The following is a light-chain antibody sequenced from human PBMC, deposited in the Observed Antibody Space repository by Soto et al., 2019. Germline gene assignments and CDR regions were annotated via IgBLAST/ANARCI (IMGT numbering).Light chain of an antibody. CDR3: QQYGTSPWT. CDR2: GAS. V-gene: IGKV3-20*01. CDR1: QSVSSD. Sequence: IVTPQSTATLSVSPGERATLSCWASQSVSSDLAWYHQKPGQAPRLLIYGASTRATGIPDRFSGSGSGTDFTLTISRLEPEDFAVYYCQQYGTSPWTFGQGTKVDIK. J-gene: IGKJ1*01.